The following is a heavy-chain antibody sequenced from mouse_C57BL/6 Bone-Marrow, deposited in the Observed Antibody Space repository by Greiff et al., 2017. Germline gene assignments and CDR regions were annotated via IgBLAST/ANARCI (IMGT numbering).Heavy chain of an antibody. CDR2: IRLKSDNYAT. CDR1: GFTFSNYW. Sequence: EVKVEESGGGLVQPGGSMKLSCVASGFTFSNYWMNWVRQSPEKGLEWVAQIRLKSDNYATHYAESVKGRFTISSDDSKSSVYLQMNNLRAEDTGIYYCTDWYFDYWGQGTTLTVSS. CDR3: TDWYFDY. D-gene: IGHD4-1*01. J-gene: IGHJ2*01. V-gene: IGHV6-3*01.